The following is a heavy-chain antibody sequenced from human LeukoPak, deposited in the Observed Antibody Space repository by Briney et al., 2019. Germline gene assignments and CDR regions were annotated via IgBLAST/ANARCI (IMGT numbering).Heavy chain of an antibody. V-gene: IGHV4-4*07. CDR2: VHTSGST. CDR3: ARDPPHYYDPFDI. J-gene: IGHJ3*02. D-gene: IGHD3-10*01. CDR1: GGSITSYY. Sequence: SETLSLTCTVSGGSITSYYWSWIRQPAGKGLDWIGRVHTSGSTNYNPSLKSRVTMSVDTAKNQFSLKLSSVTAADTAVYYCARDPPHYYDPFDIWGQGTMVTVSS.